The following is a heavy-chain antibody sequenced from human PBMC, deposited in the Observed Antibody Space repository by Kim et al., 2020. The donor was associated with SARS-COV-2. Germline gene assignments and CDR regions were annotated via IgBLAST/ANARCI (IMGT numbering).Heavy chain of an antibody. CDR3: ARLLDFWSGPEDAFDI. CDR2: ISSSSSTI. Sequence: GGSLRLSCAASGFTFSSYSMNWVRQAPGKGLEWVSYISSSSSTIYYADSVKGRFTISRDNAKNSLYLQMNSLRDEDTAVYYCARLLDFWSGPEDAFDIWGQGTMVTVSS. J-gene: IGHJ3*02. V-gene: IGHV3-48*02. CDR1: GFTFSSYS. D-gene: IGHD3-3*01.